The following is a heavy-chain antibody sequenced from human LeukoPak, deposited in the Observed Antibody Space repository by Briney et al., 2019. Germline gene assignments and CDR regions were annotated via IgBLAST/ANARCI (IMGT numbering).Heavy chain of an antibody. J-gene: IGHJ6*02. Sequence: SETLSLTCTVSGGSISSYYWSWIRQSPGKGLEWIGYIYNSGNTNYNPSLKSRVTISVDTSKNQFSLKLSSVTAADTAVYYCASLYGMDVWGQGTTVTVSS. CDR2: IYNSGNT. CDR3: ASLYGMDV. V-gene: IGHV4-59*08. CDR1: GGSISSYY.